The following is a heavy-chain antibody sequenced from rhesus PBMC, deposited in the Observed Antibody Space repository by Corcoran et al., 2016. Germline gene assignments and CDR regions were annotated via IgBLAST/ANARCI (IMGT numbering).Heavy chain of an antibody. J-gene: IGHJ5-1*01. Sequence: QVQLQESGPGLVKPSETLSLTCAVSGGSISDAYYWVWIRPPPGKGLEWIGYIYGSGGGTNYNPSLKNRVTISIDMSKNQCSLKLNSVTAADTAMYYCARPYSGSYYRFDVWGAGVLVTVSS. CDR2: IYGSGGGT. CDR3: ARPYSGSYYRFDV. V-gene: IGHV4-106*01. CDR1: GGSISDAYY. D-gene: IGHD3-16*01.